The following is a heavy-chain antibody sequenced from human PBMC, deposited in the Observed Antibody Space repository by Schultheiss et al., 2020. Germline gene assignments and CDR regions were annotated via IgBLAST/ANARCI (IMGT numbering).Heavy chain of an antibody. J-gene: IGHJ3*02. V-gene: IGHV1-18*01. CDR2: ISAYNGNT. CDR3: ARVHWAYAFDI. CDR1: GYIFTSYA. Sequence: ASVKVSCKASGYIFTSYAMNWVRQAPGQGLEWMGWISAYNGNTNYAQKLQGRVTMTTDTSTSTAYMELRSLRSDDTAVYYCARVHWAYAFDIWGQGTMVTVSS. D-gene: IGHD7-27*01.